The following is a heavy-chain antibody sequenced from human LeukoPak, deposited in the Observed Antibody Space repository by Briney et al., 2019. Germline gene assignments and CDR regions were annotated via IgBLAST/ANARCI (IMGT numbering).Heavy chain of an antibody. J-gene: IGHJ3*02. Sequence: SETLSLTCTVSGGSISSYYWSWIRQPPGKGLEWIAEINHSGSTNYNPSLKSRVTISVDTSKNQFSLKLSSVTAADTAVYYCARRMKYYGAFDIWGQGTMVTVSS. CDR1: GGSISSYY. D-gene: IGHD3-10*01. CDR3: ARRMKYYGAFDI. CDR2: INHSGST. V-gene: IGHV4-34*01.